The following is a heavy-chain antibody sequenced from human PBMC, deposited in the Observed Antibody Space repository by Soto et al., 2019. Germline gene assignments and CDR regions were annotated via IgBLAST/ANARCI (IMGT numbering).Heavy chain of an antibody. CDR2: ISYDGSNK. D-gene: IGHD5-12*01. Sequence: QVQLLESGGGVVQPGRSLRLSCVASGFSFSTYAVHWVRQAPGKGLELVAVISYDGSNKTYADSVKGRFTISRDNSKNTLYLQMNNLRAEDTAVYYCASSVATTFDYWGQGTMVTASS. J-gene: IGHJ4*02. CDR3: ASSVATTFDY. CDR1: GFSFSTYA. V-gene: IGHV3-30-3*01.